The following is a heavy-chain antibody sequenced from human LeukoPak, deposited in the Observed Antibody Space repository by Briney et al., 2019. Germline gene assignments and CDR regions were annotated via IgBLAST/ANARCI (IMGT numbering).Heavy chain of an antibody. CDR2: IKEDGSER. Sequence: PGGSLRLSCEASPFTLSGHWLNWVRQTPGKGLEWVASIKEDGSERQYVDPVKGRFSISRDNTKGSLFLQLNSLRAEDMAVYYCARDLGYCTNGACHTRFDYWGQGTLVTVSS. CDR3: ARDLGYCTNGACHTRFDY. V-gene: IGHV3-7*03. CDR1: PFTLSGHW. J-gene: IGHJ4*02. D-gene: IGHD2-8*01.